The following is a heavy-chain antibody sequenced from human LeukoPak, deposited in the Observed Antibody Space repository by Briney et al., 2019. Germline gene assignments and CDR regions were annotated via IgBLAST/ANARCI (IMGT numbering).Heavy chain of an antibody. CDR3: ARDWASGWQQVRGYDAVDN. D-gene: IGHD5-12*01. J-gene: IGHJ3*02. CDR2: ICGGGSNN. V-gene: IGHV3-23*01. CDR1: GFTFSSYE. Sequence: GGSLRLSCAASGFTFSSYEMYSVRHPPGEGVECVSSICGGGSNNYYAYSVKGRFTISRDKSKNTLCLQMHIMSAEDTAAYYCARDWASGWQQVRGYDAVDNWGQGTMVTVSS.